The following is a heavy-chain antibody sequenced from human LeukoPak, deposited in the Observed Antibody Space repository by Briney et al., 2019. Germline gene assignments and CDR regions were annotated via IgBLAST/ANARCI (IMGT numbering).Heavy chain of an antibody. Sequence: KPSETLSLTCAVSGYSISSGYYWGWIRQPPGKGLEWIGSIYHSGSTYYNPSLKSRVTISVDTSKNQFSLKLSSVTAADTAVYYCARGLLVVVVPAAIRYWYFDLWGRGTLVTVSS. CDR1: GYSISSGYY. CDR3: ARGLLVVVVPAAIRYWYFDL. D-gene: IGHD2-2*01. CDR2: IYHSGST. J-gene: IGHJ2*01. V-gene: IGHV4-38-2*01.